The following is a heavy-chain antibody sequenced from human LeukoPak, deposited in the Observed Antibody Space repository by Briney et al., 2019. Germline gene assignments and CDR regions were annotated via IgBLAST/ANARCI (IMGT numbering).Heavy chain of an antibody. CDR2: ISAYNGNT. J-gene: IGHJ5*02. CDR3: ARGVPAALRLARWFDP. V-gene: IGHV1-18*01. Sequence: ASVKVSCKASGYTFTSYGISWVRQAPVQGLEWMGWISAYNGNTNYAQKLQGRVTMTTDTSTSTAYMELRSLRSDDTAVYYCARGVPAALRLARWFDPWGQGTLVTVSS. CDR1: GYTFTSYG. D-gene: IGHD2-2*02.